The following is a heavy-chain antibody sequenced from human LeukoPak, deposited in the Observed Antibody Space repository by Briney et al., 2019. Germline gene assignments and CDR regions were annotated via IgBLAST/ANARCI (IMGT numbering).Heavy chain of an antibody. CDR2: ISTNSAFI. CDR3: ARGIRRGYSGYDYLDY. Sequence: GGSLRLSCTASGFTFINYSMNWVRQAPGKGLEWVSSISTNSAFIYYADSVKGRFTISRDNAKNSLYLQMNSLRAEDTAVYYCARGIRRGYSGYDYLDYWGQGTLVTVSS. D-gene: IGHD5-12*01. J-gene: IGHJ4*02. V-gene: IGHV3-21*01. CDR1: GFTFINYS.